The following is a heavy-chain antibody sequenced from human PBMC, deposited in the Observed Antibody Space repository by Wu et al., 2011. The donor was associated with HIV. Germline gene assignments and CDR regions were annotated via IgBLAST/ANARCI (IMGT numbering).Heavy chain of an antibody. V-gene: IGHV5-51*03. D-gene: IGHD3-10*01. CDR3: VRGVAADFEY. J-gene: IGHJ4*02. CDR2: IYPGDYDT. Sequence: VQLVQSGAEVKKPGESLKISCKGSGYTFTSDWIGWVRQMPGKGLEWMGIIYPGDYDTRYNPSLQGQVTISVDKSLSTAYLQWSSLKASDTAMYFCVRGVAADFEYWGQGTLVTVAS. CDR1: GYTFTSDW.